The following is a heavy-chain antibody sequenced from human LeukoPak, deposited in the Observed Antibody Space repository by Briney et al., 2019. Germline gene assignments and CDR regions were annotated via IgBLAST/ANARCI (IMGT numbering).Heavy chain of an antibody. CDR3: ARAAGWLDP. J-gene: IGHJ5*01. Sequence: PGGSLRLSCAASGFTFSDYYMSWIRQAPGKGLEWISYISYNGRTIHYADSMKGRFIISRDNTKKSLYLQMNSLRVEDTAVYYCARAAGWLDPWGRGTLVTVPS. D-gene: IGHD6-13*01. CDR2: ISYNGRTI. CDR1: GFTFSDYY. V-gene: IGHV3-11*01.